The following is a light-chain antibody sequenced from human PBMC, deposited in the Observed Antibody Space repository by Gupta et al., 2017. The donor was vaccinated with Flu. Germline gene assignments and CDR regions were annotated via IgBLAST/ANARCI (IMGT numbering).Light chain of an antibody. CDR2: WAS. Sequence: QGRRPAFNGKASHCGRNSFKGTRKLPWYQQRPGHPPIPIIYWASTRESGIPNRFSGRVCGTDFPLTSSSLQAEDVAVYYGQQYDNAPRTFGQGTKVEIQ. CDR1: HCGRNSFKGTRK. V-gene: IGKV4-1*01. J-gene: IGKJ1*01. CDR3: QQYDNAPRT.